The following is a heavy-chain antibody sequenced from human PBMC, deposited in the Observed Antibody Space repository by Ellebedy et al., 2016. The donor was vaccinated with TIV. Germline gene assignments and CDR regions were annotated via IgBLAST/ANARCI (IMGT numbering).Heavy chain of an antibody. D-gene: IGHD3-22*01. CDR1: GFTFTDFY. Sequence: PGGSLRLSCAASGFTFTDFYMTWVRQAPGKGLEWVSVIYSGGTTYYADSVRGRFTISRDSSKNTLYLQMNSLRAEDTAVYYCARPSVSTGYYQFDFWGQGALVTVSS. CDR2: IYSGGTT. CDR3: ARPSVSTGYYQFDF. V-gene: IGHV3-66*04. J-gene: IGHJ4*02.